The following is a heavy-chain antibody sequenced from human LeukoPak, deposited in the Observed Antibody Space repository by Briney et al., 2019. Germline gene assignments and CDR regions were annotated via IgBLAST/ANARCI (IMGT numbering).Heavy chain of an antibody. CDR3: AITGGPYYYDSSGYSIDPFDI. V-gene: IGHV4-39*01. Sequence: SETLSLTCTVSGGSISSSSYYWGWIRQPPGKGLEWMGGIYYIGSTYYNPSLKSRVTISVDTSKNQFSLKLSSVTAADTAVYYCAITGGPYYYDSSGYSIDPFDIWGQGTMVTVSS. J-gene: IGHJ3*02. CDR1: GGSISSSSYY. D-gene: IGHD3-22*01. CDR2: IYYIGST.